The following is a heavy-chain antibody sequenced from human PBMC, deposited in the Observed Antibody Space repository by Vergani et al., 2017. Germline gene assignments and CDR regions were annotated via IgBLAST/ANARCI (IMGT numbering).Heavy chain of an antibody. J-gene: IGHJ4*02. CDR1: GFTFSSYS. CDR2: ISSSSSYI. Sequence: EVQLVESGGGLVKPGGSLRLSCAASGFTFSSYSMNWVRQAPGKGLEWVSSISSSSSYIYYADSVKGRFTISRDNAKNSLYLQMNSLRAEDTAVYYCAGVSACCGGDCSRDYWGQGTLVTVSS. D-gene: IGHD2-21*02. V-gene: IGHV3-21*01. CDR3: AGVSACCGGDCSRDY.